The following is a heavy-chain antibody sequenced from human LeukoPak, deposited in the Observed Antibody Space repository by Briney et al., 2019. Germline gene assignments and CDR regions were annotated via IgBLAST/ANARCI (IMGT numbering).Heavy chain of an antibody. CDR1: GFSLSTSGVG. V-gene: IGHV2-5*02. J-gene: IGHJ4*02. CDR2: IYWDDDK. Sequence: SGPTLVNPTQTLTLTCTFSGFSLSTSGVGVGWIRQPPGEALEWLALIYWDDDKRYSPSLTSRLTITQDTSKNQVVLTMTNMDPVDTAKYYCAHRRGSSWHYWGQGTLVTVSS. CDR3: AHRRGSSWHY. D-gene: IGHD6-13*01.